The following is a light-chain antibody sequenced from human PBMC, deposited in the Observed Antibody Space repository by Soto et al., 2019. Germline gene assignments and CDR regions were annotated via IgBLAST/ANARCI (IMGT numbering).Light chain of an antibody. J-gene: IGKJ2*01. CDR2: KAS. CDR3: QQYNDYSQYT. Sequence: DIQMTQSPSTLSAFVGDRVTITCRASQSISNCLAWYQQKPGKAPKLLIYKASSLESGVPSRFSGSGSGTEFTLTISSLQPDDFATYFCQQYNDYSQYTFGQGTKLEIK. CDR1: QSISNC. V-gene: IGKV1-5*03.